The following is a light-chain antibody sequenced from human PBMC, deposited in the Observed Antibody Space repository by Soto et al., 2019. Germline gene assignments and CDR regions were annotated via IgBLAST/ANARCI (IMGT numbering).Light chain of an antibody. CDR1: QSLLFSSNNKNY. Sequence: DIVMNQSPDSLAVSLGERATINCKSSQSLLFSSNNKNYLAWYQQKPGQPPKLLIYWASTREYGVPDRFSGSGSGTDFTLTINSLQAEDVAVYYCQQYYSAHPGFSFGGGTKVEIK. CDR2: WAS. CDR3: QQYYSAHPGFS. J-gene: IGKJ4*01. V-gene: IGKV4-1*01.